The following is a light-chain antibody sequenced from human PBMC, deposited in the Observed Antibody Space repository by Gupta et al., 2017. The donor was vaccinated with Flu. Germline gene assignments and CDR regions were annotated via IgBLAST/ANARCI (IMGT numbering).Light chain of an antibody. CDR3: QQYDDHPLT. Sequence: GDRVTITCQASQDIKDYLNWFQHKPGKPPKLLIYATSYLETGVPSRFSGSGSGTEFTFTISSLQPGDTATYFCQQYDDHPLTFGEGTRLEIK. CDR1: QDIKDY. V-gene: IGKV1-33*01. CDR2: ATS. J-gene: IGKJ4*01.